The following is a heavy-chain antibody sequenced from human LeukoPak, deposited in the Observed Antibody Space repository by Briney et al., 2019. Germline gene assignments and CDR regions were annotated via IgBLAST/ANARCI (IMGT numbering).Heavy chain of an antibody. V-gene: IGHV4-34*01. CDR2: INHSGST. CDR3: ARVSLPYYDFWSGYYRY. J-gene: IGHJ4*02. D-gene: IGHD3-3*01. Sequence: PSETLSLTCAVYGGSFSGYYWSWIRQPPGKGLEWIGEINHSGSTNYNPSLKSRVTISVDTSKNQFSLKLSSVTAADTAVYYCARVSLPYYDFWSGYYRYWGQGTLVTVSS. CDR1: GGSFSGYY.